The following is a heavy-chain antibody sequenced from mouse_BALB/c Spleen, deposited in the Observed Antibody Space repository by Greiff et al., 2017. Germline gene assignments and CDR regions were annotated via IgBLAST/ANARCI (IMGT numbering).Heavy chain of an antibody. CDR1: GYSITSDYA. CDR3: AREKYYGKGFAY. Sequence: EVQGVESGPGLVKPSQSLSLTCTVTGYSITSDYAWNWIRQFPGNKLEWMGYISYSGSTSYNPSLKSRISITRDTSKNQFFLQLNSVTTEDTATYYCAREKYYGKGFAYWGQGTLVTVSA. V-gene: IGHV3-2*02. CDR2: ISYSGST. J-gene: IGHJ3*01. D-gene: IGHD1-1*02.